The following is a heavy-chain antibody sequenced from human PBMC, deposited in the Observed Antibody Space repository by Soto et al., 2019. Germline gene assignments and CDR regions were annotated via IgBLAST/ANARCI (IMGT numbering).Heavy chain of an antibody. CDR3: TRRDINMARGSNYNYYDMDV. CDR1: GYSFMNYW. D-gene: IGHD3-10*01. J-gene: IGHJ6*02. Sequence: GESLKISCKGSGYSFMNYWIGWVRQMPGKGLEWMGIVYPADSDTRYNPSFQGHVTISADKSISTAYLQWSSLKASDTAMYYCTRRDINMARGSNYNYYDMDVWGQWTTVTVS. V-gene: IGHV5-51*01. CDR2: VYPADSDT.